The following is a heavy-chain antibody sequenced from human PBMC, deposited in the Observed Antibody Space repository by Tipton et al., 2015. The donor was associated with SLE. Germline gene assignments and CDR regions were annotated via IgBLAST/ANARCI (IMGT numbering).Heavy chain of an antibody. V-gene: IGHV3-23*04. CDR3: AKDHMGYSGGFGGVDY. Sequence: VQLVQSGGGLVQPGGSMRISCAASGFTFDKNAMNWVRQAPGKGLEWVSGISGSGGSTYYADSVKGRFTISRDNSKNTLYLQMDSLRAEDTAVYYCAKDHMGYSGGFGGVDYWGQGTLVTVSS. CDR1: GFTFDKNA. J-gene: IGHJ4*02. D-gene: IGHD2-15*01. CDR2: ISGSGGST.